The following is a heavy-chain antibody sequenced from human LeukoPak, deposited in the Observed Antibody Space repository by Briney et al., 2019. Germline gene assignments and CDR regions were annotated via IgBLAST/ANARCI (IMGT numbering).Heavy chain of an antibody. CDR2: IIPILGIA. CDR1: GGTFSSYT. Sequence: ASVKVSCKASGGTFSSYTISWVRQAPGQGLEWMGRIIPILGIANYAQKFQGRVTITADKSTSTAYMGLSSLRSEDTAVYYCARDSALGAYSSSWYAFDIWGQGTMVTVSS. CDR3: ARDSALGAYSSSWYAFDI. V-gene: IGHV1-69*04. J-gene: IGHJ3*02. D-gene: IGHD6-13*01.